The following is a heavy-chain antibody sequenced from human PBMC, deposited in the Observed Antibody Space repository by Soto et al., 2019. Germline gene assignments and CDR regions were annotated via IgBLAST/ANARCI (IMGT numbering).Heavy chain of an antibody. CDR3: AKDGAGTYSSSSSLPWYFDY. D-gene: IGHD6-6*01. Sequence: GGSLRLSCAVSGFTFSNHIMHWVRQAPGKGLEWVALISSDGSNRYYADSVKGRFTTSRDNAKNTLYLQMNSLRAEDTAVYYCAKDGAGTYSSSSSLPWYFDYWGQGTLVTVSS. CDR1: GFTFSNHI. J-gene: IGHJ4*02. CDR2: ISSDGSNR. V-gene: IGHV3-30-3*02.